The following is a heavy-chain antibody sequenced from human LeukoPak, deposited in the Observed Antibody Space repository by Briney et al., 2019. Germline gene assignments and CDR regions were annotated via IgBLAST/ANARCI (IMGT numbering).Heavy chain of an antibody. Sequence: SQTLSLTCTVSGGSISSGSYYWSWIRQHPGKGLEWIGYIYYSGSTYYNPSLKSRVTISVDTSKNQFSLKLSSVTAADTAVYYSAGSPQYYYDSSGYFDYWGQGTLVTVS. CDR2: IYYSGST. CDR1: GGSISSGSYY. V-gene: IGHV4-31*03. D-gene: IGHD3-22*01. CDR3: AGSPQYYYDSSGYFDY. J-gene: IGHJ4*02.